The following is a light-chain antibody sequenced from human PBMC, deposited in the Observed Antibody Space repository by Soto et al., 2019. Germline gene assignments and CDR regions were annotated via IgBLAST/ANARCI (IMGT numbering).Light chain of an antibody. J-gene: IGLJ3*02. Sequence: QSALTQPRSMSGSPGQSVAISCTGTSGDVGNYDYVSWYQQHPGMAPQLIIYDIAKRPSGVPDRFSGSKFGNTASLTISGLQSEDEADYYCCSYAGSYSWVFGGGTKLTVL. V-gene: IGLV2-11*01. CDR1: SGDVGNYDY. CDR3: CSYAGSYSWV. CDR2: DIA.